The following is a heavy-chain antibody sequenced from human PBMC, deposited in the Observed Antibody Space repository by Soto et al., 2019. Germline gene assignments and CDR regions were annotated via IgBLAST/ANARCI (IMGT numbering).Heavy chain of an antibody. Sequence: EVQLLESGGGLVQPGGSLRLSCAASGFTFSSYAMSWVRQAPGKGLEWVSAISGSGGSTYYADSVKGRFTISRDNSKNPLYLQMNSLRAEDTAVYYCAKDRSSGWYAFDYWGQGTLVTVSS. V-gene: IGHV3-23*01. CDR1: GFTFSSYA. CDR2: ISGSGGST. J-gene: IGHJ4*02. CDR3: AKDRSSGWYAFDY. D-gene: IGHD6-19*01.